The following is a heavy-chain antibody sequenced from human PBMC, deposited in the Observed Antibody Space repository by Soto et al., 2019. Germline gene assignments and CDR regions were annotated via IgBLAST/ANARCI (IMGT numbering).Heavy chain of an antibody. CDR3: ASNYDSSGYYYCDY. J-gene: IGHJ4*02. V-gene: IGHV3-53*01. D-gene: IGHD3-22*01. CDR2: IYSGGST. CDR1: GFTVSSNC. Sequence: PGGSLRLSCAASGFTVSSNCMSWVRQAPGKGLEWVSVIYSGGSTYYADSVKGRFTISRDNSKNTLYLQMNSLRVEDTAVYYCASNYDSSGYYYCDYWGQGTLVTVSS.